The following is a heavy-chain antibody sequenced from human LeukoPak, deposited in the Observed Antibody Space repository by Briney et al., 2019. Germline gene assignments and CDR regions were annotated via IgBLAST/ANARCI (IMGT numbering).Heavy chain of an antibody. V-gene: IGHV3-33*03. CDR3: AKDTVLRYFDWPSGAFDI. CDR2: IWYDGSNK. CDR1: GFTFSSHG. Sequence: GGSLRLSCAASGFTFSSHGMHWVRRAPGKGLEWVAVIWYDGSNKYYADSVKGRFTISRDNSKNTLYLQMNSLRAEDTALYYCAKDTVLRYFDWPSGAFDIWGQGTMVTVSS. J-gene: IGHJ3*02. D-gene: IGHD3-9*01.